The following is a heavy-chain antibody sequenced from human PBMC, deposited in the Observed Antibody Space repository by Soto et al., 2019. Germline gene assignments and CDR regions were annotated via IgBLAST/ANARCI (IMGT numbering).Heavy chain of an antibody. Sequence: PGGSLRLSCAASGFTFSSYSMNWVRQAPGKWLEWVSSISSSSSYIYYADSVKGRLTISRDNAKNSLYLQMNSLRAEDTAVYYGARVQQQLVGQFDYWGQGXLVTVSS. CDR2: ISSSSSYI. V-gene: IGHV3-21*01. CDR1: GFTFSSYS. D-gene: IGHD6-13*01. J-gene: IGHJ4*02. CDR3: ARVQQQLVGQFDY.